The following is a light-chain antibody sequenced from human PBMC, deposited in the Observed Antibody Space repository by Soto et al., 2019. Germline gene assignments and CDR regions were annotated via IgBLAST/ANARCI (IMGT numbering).Light chain of an antibody. CDR2: GAS. CDR1: QSVSSN. Sequence: ELVLTQSPVTLSVSPGEGATLSCRASQSVSSNFAWYQQKPGQAPRLLIYGASTRATGIPARFSGSGSGTEFTLTLSSLQSEDFAVYYCQQYNDWPPITFGQGTRLEIK. CDR3: QQYNDWPPIT. V-gene: IGKV3-15*01. J-gene: IGKJ5*01.